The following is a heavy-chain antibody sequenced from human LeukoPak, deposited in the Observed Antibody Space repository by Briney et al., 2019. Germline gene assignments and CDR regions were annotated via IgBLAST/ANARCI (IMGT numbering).Heavy chain of an antibody. CDR2: ISGSGGST. CDR1: VLTLSNFA. Sequence: GGSVRLSCAASVLTLSNFAMTGLRQARERGREYTSAISGSGGSTYYADYVKGRYTISRENSQNTLCLQMNRLRADDTAIYYCAKGGDCYYSYYYIDVWGKGTTVTVS. V-gene: IGHV3-23*01. CDR3: AKGGDCYYSYYYIDV. D-gene: IGHD2-21*02. J-gene: IGHJ6*03.